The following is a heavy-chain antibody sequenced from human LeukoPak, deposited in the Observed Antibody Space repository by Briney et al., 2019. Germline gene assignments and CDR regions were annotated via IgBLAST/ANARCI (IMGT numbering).Heavy chain of an antibody. J-gene: IGHJ3*02. CDR1: GGSISSSY. Sequence: NPSETLSLTCTISGGSISSSYWSWIRQPPWKGLEWIGYTYNSGSTNYNPSLKSRVTISVDSSKNQFSLRLNSVTAADTAVYYCAKGGGWDAFDIWGQGTMVTVSS. CDR3: AKGGGWDAFDI. CDR2: TYNSGST. V-gene: IGHV4-59*08. D-gene: IGHD6-19*01.